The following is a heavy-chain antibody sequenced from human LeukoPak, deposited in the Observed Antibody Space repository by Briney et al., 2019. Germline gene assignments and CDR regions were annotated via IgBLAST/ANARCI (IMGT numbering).Heavy chain of an antibody. CDR1: GDSVSNDKYC. CDR3: ARLGWWDS. J-gene: IGHJ4*02. D-gene: IGHD2-15*01. Sequence: PSETLSLTCTVSGDSVSNDKYCWGWIRQPPGKGLEWIGSIYYSGSTYYNPSLNSRVTISVDTSKNQFSLKLSSVTAADTAVYYCARLGWWDSWGQGTLVTVSS. CDR2: IYYSGST. V-gene: IGHV4-39*01.